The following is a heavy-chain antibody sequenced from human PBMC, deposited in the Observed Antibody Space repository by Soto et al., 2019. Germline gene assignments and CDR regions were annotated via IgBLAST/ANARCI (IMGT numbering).Heavy chain of an antibody. D-gene: IGHD3-9*01. CDR3: ATSPYPVLRYFAGLQYYSGMDV. V-gene: IGHV3-23*01. CDR2: ISSSGGTT. J-gene: IGHJ6*02. Sequence: EVELLESGGGLVQPGGSLRLSCAASGFTFSTFAMNWVRQVPGKGLEWVSVISSSGGTTYYVDSVKGLFTISRDNSKNSLYLRMSNLRVADTAIYYCATSPYPVLRYFAGLQYYSGMDVWGQGTAVTVSS. CDR1: GFTFSTFA.